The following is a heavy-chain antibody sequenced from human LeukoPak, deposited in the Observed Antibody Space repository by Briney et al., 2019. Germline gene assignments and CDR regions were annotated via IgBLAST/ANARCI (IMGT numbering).Heavy chain of an antibody. CDR3: AKDSVAAAGNWFDP. D-gene: IGHD6-13*01. V-gene: IGHV3-9*01. CDR2: ISWNSGSI. J-gene: IGHJ5*02. Sequence: GGSLRLSCVASGFTFDDYAMHWVRQAPGRGLEWVSGISWNSGSIGYADSVKGRFTISRDNAKNSLYLQMNSLRAEDTALYYCAKDSVAAAGNWFDPWGQGTLVTVSS. CDR1: GFTFDDYA.